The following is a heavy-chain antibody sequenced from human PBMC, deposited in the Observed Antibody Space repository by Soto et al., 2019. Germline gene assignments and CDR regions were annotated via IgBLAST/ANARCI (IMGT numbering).Heavy chain of an antibody. V-gene: IGHV3-23*01. J-gene: IGHJ6*03. CDR2: ISGSGGST. CDR3: ATHPKKTFTPMATITEKKIYYYYMDV. Sequence: GGSLRLSCAASGFTFSSYAMSWVRQAPGKGLEWVSAISGSGGSTYYADSVKGRFTISRDNSKNTLYLQMNSLRAEDTAVYYWATHPKKTFTPMATITEKKIYYYYMDVWGKGTRFTVSS. D-gene: IGHD1-20*01. CDR1: GFTFSSYA.